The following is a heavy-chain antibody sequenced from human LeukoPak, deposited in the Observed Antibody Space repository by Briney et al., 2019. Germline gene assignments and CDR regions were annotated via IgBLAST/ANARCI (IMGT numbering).Heavy chain of an antibody. V-gene: IGHV4-61*01. Sequence: SETLSLTCTVSGGSVDSGSYYWSWIRQPPGKGLGWIGCIYYSGSTNYNPSLKSRVTISLDTSKNQFSLKLSSVTAADTAVYYCARASGRTRYYFDYWGQGTLVTVSS. D-gene: IGHD6-19*01. J-gene: IGHJ4*02. CDR1: GGSVDSGSYY. CDR2: IYYSGST. CDR3: ARASGRTRYYFDY.